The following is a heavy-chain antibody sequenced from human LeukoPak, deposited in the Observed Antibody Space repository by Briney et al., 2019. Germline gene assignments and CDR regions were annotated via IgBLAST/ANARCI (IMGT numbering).Heavy chain of an antibody. J-gene: IGHJ4*02. CDR3: ARVRYSSGWYLLAFDY. Sequence: SETLSLTCTVSGGSISSYYWSWIRQPPGKGLEGIGDIYYSGSTNYNPSLKSRVTISVDTSKNQFSLKLSSVTAADTAVYYCARVRYSSGWYLLAFDYWGQGTLVTVSS. CDR2: IYYSGST. V-gene: IGHV4-59*01. D-gene: IGHD6-19*01. CDR1: GGSISSYY.